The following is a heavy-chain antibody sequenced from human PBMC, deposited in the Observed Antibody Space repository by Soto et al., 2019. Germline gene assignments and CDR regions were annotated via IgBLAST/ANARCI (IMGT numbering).Heavy chain of an antibody. CDR1: GFTFSDYY. D-gene: IGHD6-6*01. V-gene: IGHV3-11*01. CDR2: ISSSGSTI. CDR3: ARDRVSSSCFDY. J-gene: IGHJ4*02. Sequence: LRLSCAASGFTFSDYYMSWIRQAPGKGLEWVSYISSSGSTIYYADSVKGRFTISRDNAKNSLYLQMNSLRAEDTAVYYCARDRVSSSCFDYWGQGTLVTVSS.